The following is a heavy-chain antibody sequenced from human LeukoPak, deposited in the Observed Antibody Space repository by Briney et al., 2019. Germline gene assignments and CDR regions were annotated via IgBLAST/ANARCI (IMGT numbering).Heavy chain of an antibody. CDR3: ATVLGIDYYFDY. CDR1: GYAWTDYY. D-gene: IGHD7-27*01. CDR2: VDPDDGET. J-gene: IGHJ4*02. V-gene: IGHV1-69-2*01. Sequence: GASVKISGKVSGYAWTDYYMHWVQQAPGKGLEWMGLVDPDDGETIYAEKFQGRVAITADTSTDTAYMELSSLRSEDTALYYCATVLGIDYYFDYWGQGSLVTVSS.